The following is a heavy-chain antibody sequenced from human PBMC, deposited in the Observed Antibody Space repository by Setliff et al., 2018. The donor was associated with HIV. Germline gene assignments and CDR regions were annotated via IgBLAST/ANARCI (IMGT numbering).Heavy chain of an antibody. D-gene: IGHD6-19*01. CDR1: GASIRSDRMC. V-gene: IGHV4-61*01. CDR2: ISFAGHI. J-gene: IGHJ3*01. Sequence: LTCSVSGASIRSDRMCRSWIRRPPGQRLEWIGFISFAGHINYNPSLSSRVTVSRDTSRNQFSMTLTSVTAADTAVYYCARSFGWGAFNVWGQGTVVTVSS. CDR3: ARSFGWGAFNV.